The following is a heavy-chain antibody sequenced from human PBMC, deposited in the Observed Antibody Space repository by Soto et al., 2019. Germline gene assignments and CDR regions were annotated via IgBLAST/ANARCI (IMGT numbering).Heavy chain of an antibody. Sequence: DVQLVESGGGLVQPGGSLRLSCAASGFTFSSYSMNWVRQAPGKGLEWVSYISISSGTIYYADSVKGRFTISRDNAKNSLYLQMNSLRAEDTAVYYCARGPNRDYWGQGTLVTVSS. CDR2: ISISSGTI. J-gene: IGHJ4*02. CDR3: ARGPNRDY. CDR1: GFTFSSYS. V-gene: IGHV3-48*01.